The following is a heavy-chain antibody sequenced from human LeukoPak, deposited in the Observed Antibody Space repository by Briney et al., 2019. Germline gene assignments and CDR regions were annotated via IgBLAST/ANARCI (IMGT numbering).Heavy chain of an antibody. J-gene: IGHJ4*02. CDR3: VKNDGWFHLAQ. V-gene: IGHV3-7*03. Sequence: GGSLRLSCAVSGFSFRDHWMDWVRQAPGKGLQWVGHIKNDGSETYYLDSLKGRFSISRDNTNNALYLQMNSLRVEDTAVYYCVKNDGWFHLAQWGQGTLVTVSS. CDR1: GFSFRDHW. CDR2: IKNDGSET. D-gene: IGHD6-19*01.